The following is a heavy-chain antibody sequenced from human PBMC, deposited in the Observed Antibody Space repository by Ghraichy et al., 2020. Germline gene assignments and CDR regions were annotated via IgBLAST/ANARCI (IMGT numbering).Heavy chain of an antibody. D-gene: IGHD3-3*01. J-gene: IGHJ6*02. Sequence: TLSLTCTVSGGSISSGGYYWSWIRQHPGKGLEWIGYIYYSGSTFYNPSLKSRVTISVDTSKNQVSLKLSSVTAADTAVYYCARRSGYIVGGMDVWGQGTTVTVSS. CDR2: IYYSGST. CDR1: GGSISSGGYY. V-gene: IGHV4-31*03. CDR3: ARRSGYIVGGMDV.